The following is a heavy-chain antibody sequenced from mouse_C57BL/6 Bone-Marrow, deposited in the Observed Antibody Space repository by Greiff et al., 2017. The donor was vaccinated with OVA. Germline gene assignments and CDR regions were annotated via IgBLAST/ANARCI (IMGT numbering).Heavy chain of an antibody. CDR3: ARDAVGYYDYDTWYFDV. J-gene: IGHJ1*03. CDR2: SRNKANDYTT. V-gene: IGHV7-1*01. D-gene: IGHD2-4*01. Sequence: EVQLVESGGGLVQSGRSLRLSCATSGFTFSDFYMEWVRQAPGKGLEWIAASRNKANDYTTEYSASVKGQFIVSRDTSQSILYLQMNALRAEDTAIYYCARDAVGYYDYDTWYFDVWGTGTTVTVSS. CDR1: GFTFSDFY.